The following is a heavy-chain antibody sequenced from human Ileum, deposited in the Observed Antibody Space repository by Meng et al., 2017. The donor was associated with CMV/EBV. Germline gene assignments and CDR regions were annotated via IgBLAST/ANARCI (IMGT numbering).Heavy chain of an antibody. D-gene: IGHD3-16*01. CDR1: GYTFTGYY. CDR3: SGGDY. CDR2: INPNSGGT. Sequence: ASVKVSCKASGYTFTGYYMHWVRQAPGQGLEWVGWINPNSGGTVYAPRFQGRVTMTKDTSIKTAYMELSSLVSDDTAVYYCSGGDYWGQGTLVTVSS. V-gene: IGHV1-2*02. J-gene: IGHJ4*02.